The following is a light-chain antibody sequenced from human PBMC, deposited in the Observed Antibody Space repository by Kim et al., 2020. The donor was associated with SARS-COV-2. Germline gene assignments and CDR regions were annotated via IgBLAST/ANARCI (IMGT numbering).Light chain of an antibody. CDR3: QPYRTYSRT. CDR2: KAS. Sequence: ASVRDRVTHTCRASQSIDSWLALSPQRLGKAPNLLIYKASTLERGVPSRFSGSGSGTEFSLNIGCLQPDDFAPFSCQPYRTYSRTFGRRTKVDIQ. CDR1: QSIDSW. J-gene: IGKJ4*02. V-gene: IGKV1-5*03.